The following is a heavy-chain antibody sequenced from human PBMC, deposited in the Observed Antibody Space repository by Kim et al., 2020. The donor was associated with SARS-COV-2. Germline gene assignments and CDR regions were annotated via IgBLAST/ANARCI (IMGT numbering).Heavy chain of an antibody. D-gene: IGHD2-2*01. CDR3: AKQGHTSCPDY. J-gene: IGHJ4*02. CDR2: ISYDGSNK. V-gene: IGHV3-30*18. Sequence: GGSLRLSCAASGFTFSSYGMHWVRQAPGKGLEWVAVISYDGSNKYYADSVKGRFTISRDNSKNTLYLQMNSLRAEDTAVYYCAKQGHTSCPDYWGQGTLVTVSS. CDR1: GFTFSSYG.